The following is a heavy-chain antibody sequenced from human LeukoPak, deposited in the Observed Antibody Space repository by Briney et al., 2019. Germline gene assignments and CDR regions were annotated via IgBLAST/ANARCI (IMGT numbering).Heavy chain of an antibody. J-gene: IGHJ4*02. CDR3: ARPLGEYQLLYPDY. Sequence: GGSLRLSCAASGFTFSSYAMHWVRQAPGKGLEWVAVISYDGSNKYYADSVKGRFTISRDNSKSSLYLQMNSLRAEDTAVYYCARPLGEYQLLYPDYWGQGTLVTVSS. CDR1: GFTFSSYA. V-gene: IGHV3-30-3*01. D-gene: IGHD2-2*02. CDR2: ISYDGSNK.